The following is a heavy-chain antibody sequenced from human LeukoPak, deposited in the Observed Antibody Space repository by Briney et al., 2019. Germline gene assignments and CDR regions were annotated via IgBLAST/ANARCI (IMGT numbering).Heavy chain of an antibody. D-gene: IGHD6-19*01. CDR1: GGSISSSSYY. V-gene: IGHV4-39*07. Sequence: PSETLSLTCTVSGGSISSSSYYWGWIRQPPGKGLEWIGSIYYSGSTYYNPSLKSRVTISVDTSKNQFSLKLSSVTAADTAVYYCAKDWGSSGWYYWGQGTLVTVSS. CDR3: AKDWGSSGWYY. CDR2: IYYSGST. J-gene: IGHJ4*02.